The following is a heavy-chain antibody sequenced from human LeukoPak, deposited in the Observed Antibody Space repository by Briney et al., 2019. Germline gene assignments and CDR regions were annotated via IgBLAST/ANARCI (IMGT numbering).Heavy chain of an antibody. CDR2: INPNSGGT. Sequence: ASVTVSCKASGYTFTGYYMHLVRQAPGQGLEWMGWINPNSGGTNYAQKFQGRVTMTRDTSISTAYMELSRLRSDDTAVYYCARMYEWFGELLPPLDYWGQGTLVTVSS. D-gene: IGHD3-10*01. CDR1: GYTFTGYY. V-gene: IGHV1-2*02. J-gene: IGHJ4*02. CDR3: ARMYEWFGELLPPLDY.